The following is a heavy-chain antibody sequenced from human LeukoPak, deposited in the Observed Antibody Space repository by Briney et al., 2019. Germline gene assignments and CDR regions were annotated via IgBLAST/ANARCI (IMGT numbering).Heavy chain of an antibody. CDR2: IYYSGST. D-gene: IGHD3-10*01. CDR3: ATRLLWFGELDY. Sequence: SETLSLTCTVSGGSISSSSYYWGWIRQPPGKGLEWIGSIYYSGSTFYNPSLKSRVTISVDTSKNQFSLKLSFVTAADTAVYYCATRLLWFGELDYWGQGTLVTVSS. J-gene: IGHJ4*02. CDR1: GGSISSSSYY. V-gene: IGHV4-39*01.